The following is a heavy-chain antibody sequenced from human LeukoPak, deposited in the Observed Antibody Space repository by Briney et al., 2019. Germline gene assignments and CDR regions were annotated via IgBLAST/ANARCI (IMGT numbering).Heavy chain of an antibody. Sequence: GGSLRLSCAASGFTFSSYAMSWVRQAPGKGLEWVSAISGSGGSTYYADSVKGRFTISRDNSKNTLYLQMNSLRAEDTAVYYCAKDPSSQLELTPHRRYFQHWGQGTLVTVSS. CDR2: ISGSGGST. D-gene: IGHD1-7*01. CDR3: AKDPSSQLELTPHRRYFQH. V-gene: IGHV3-23*01. J-gene: IGHJ1*01. CDR1: GFTFSSYA.